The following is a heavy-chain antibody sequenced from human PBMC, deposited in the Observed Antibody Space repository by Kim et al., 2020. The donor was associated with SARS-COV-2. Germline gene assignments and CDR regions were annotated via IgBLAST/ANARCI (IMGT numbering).Heavy chain of an antibody. V-gene: IGHV1-8*01. D-gene: IGHD1-26*01. CDR3: ATAWESGQLHDY. Sequence: ASVKVSCKASGSPLSNYDIHWVRQATGQGLEWMAWMSPGSGDTGKAQKFQGRLTVTRDTSINTAYMELSSLRSEDTAIYYCATAWESGQLHDYWGQGTLVTVSS. J-gene: IGHJ4*02. CDR1: GSPLSNYD. CDR2: MSPGSGDT.